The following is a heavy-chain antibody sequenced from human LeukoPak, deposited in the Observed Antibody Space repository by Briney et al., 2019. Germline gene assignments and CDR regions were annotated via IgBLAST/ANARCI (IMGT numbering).Heavy chain of an antibody. J-gene: IGHJ3*02. CDR1: GFTFSNAW. CDR2: ISGSGGST. CDR3: AILHGNPRRDAFDI. Sequence: SGGSLRLSCAASGFTFSNAWMSWVRQAPGKGLEWVSAISGSGGSTYYADSVKGRFTISRDNSKNTLYLQMNSLRAEDTAVYYCAILHGNPRRDAFDIWGQGTMVTVSS. V-gene: IGHV3-23*01.